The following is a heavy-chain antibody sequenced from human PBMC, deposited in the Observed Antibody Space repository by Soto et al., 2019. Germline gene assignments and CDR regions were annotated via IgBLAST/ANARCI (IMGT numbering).Heavy chain of an antibody. CDR2: IIPILGIA. J-gene: IGHJ4*02. Sequence: QVQLVQSGAEVKKPGSSVKVSCKASGGTFSSYTISWVRQAPGQGLEWMGRIIPILGIANYAQKFQGRVTITADKSTSTAYMELSSLRSEDTAVYYCARVGSGYCSGGSCPYFDYWGQGTLVTVSS. CDR3: ARVGSGYCSGGSCPYFDY. V-gene: IGHV1-69*02. CDR1: GGTFSSYT. D-gene: IGHD2-15*01.